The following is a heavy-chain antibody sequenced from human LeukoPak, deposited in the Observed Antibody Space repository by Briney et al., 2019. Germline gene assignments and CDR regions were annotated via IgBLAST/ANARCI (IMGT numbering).Heavy chain of an antibody. CDR2: IIPIFGTA. J-gene: IGHJ5*02. D-gene: IGHD6-13*01. CDR1: GGTFSSYA. Sequence: TCTVSGGTFSSYAISWVRQAPGQGLEWMGGIIPIFGTANYAQKFQGRVTITADESTSTAYMELSSLRSEDTAVYYCARDAEAAAEVRWFDPWGQGTLVTVSS. V-gene: IGHV1-69*01. CDR3: ARDAEAAAEVRWFDP.